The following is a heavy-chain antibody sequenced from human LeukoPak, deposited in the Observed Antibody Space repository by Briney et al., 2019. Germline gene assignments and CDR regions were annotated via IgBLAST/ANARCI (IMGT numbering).Heavy chain of an antibody. D-gene: IGHD2-2*02. CDR2: INHSGST. Sequence: PSETLSLTCAVYGGSFSGYYWSWIRQPPGKGLEWTGEINHSGSTNYNPSLKSRVTISVDTSKNQFSLKLSSVTAADTAVYYCARADYCSSTSCYNPPYNWFDPWGQGTLVTVSS. V-gene: IGHV4-34*01. CDR3: ARADYCSSTSCYNPPYNWFDP. J-gene: IGHJ5*02. CDR1: GGSFSGYY.